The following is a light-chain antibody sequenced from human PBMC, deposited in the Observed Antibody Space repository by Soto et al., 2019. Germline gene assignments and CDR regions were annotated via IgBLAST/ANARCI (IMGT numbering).Light chain of an antibody. J-gene: IGKJ1*01. V-gene: IGKV1-39*01. CDR1: QSISSY. CDR3: QQSYSTPQT. Sequence: DIQMTQSPSSLSASVGDSVTITCRASQSISSYLNWYQQKPGNAPKRLIYAASSLQSGGPSRCIGSGSGTDFTLTTSSRQPEDVATYYCQQSYSTPQTFGQGTKVDI. CDR2: AAS.